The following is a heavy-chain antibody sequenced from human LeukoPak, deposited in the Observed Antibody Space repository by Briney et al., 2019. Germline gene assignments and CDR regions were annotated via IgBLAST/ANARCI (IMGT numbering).Heavy chain of an antibody. Sequence: ASVKVSCKVSGYTLTELSMHWVRQAPGKGLEWMGGFDPEDGETIYAQKFQGRVTMTEDTSTDTAYMELSGLRSEDTAVYYCAITPYGGYQHYFDYWGQGTLVTVSS. V-gene: IGHV1-24*01. CDR3: AITPYGGYQHYFDY. CDR2: FDPEDGET. CDR1: GYTLTELS. D-gene: IGHD2-2*01. J-gene: IGHJ4*02.